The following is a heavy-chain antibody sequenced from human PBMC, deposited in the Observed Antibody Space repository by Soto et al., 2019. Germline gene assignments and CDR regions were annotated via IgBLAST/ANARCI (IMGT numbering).Heavy chain of an antibody. J-gene: IGHJ4*02. Sequence: QVQLVQSGAEVKKPGASVKVSCKASGYTFSSYLLHWVRQAPGQRLEWMGWINAGNGNTKYSQKFQGRVTLTRDTSAITAYMELSSLRSEDTPVYYCASPSYGSGSFYWGQGTLVTVSS. CDR3: ASPSYGSGSFY. V-gene: IGHV1-3*01. D-gene: IGHD3-10*01. CDR1: GYTFSSYL. CDR2: INAGNGNT.